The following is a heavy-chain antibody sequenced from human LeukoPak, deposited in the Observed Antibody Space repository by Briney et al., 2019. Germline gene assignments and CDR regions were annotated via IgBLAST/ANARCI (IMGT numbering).Heavy chain of an antibody. CDR1: GFTFTSSA. CDR2: IVVGSGNT. V-gene: IGHV1-58*01. CDR3: AAEGRPTVVTFRKGAVDL. J-gene: IGHJ3*01. Sequence: SVKVSFKASGFTFTSSAVQWVRQARGQRLEWIGWIVVGSGNTNYAQKFQERVTITRDMSTSTVYMELSSLRSEDTAVYYCAAEGRPTVVTFRKGAVDLWGQGTMVTVSS. D-gene: IGHD4-23*01.